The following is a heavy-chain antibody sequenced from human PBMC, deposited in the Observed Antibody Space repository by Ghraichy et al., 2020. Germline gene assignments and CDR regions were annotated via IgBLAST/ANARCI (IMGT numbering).Heavy chain of an antibody. CDR1: GYTFSAYS. V-gene: IGHV3-48*02. D-gene: IGHD1-7*01. Sequence: GESLNISCAASGYTFSAYSMDWVRQAPGKGLEWLSYISSSGDIIYYADSVKGRITISRDNAKSSLYLQMNSLRDEDTAVYYCARENSPHWNFLNSWGQGTLVTVSS. J-gene: IGHJ4*02. CDR2: ISSSGDII. CDR3: ARENSPHWNFLNS.